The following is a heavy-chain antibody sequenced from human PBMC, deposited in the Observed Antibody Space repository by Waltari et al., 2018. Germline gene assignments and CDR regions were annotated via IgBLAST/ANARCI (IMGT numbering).Heavy chain of an antibody. CDR2: VIPAFSRA. D-gene: IGHD3-22*01. J-gene: IGHJ4*02. V-gene: IGHV1-69*15. CDR3: ARGSDDFDSSGYYY. Sequence: WVRQAPGQGLEWMGRVIPAFSRANYAQMFQGRVTISADESTTTAYLELSSLRSEDTAVYYCARGSDDFDSSGYYYWSQGTLITVSS.